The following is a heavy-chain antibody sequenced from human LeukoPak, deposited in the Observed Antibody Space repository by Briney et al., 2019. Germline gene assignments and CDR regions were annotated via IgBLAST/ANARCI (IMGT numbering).Heavy chain of an antibody. CDR3: ARDRSRGTGTFDY. Sequence: SETLSLTCTVSGGSISSGGYYWSWIRQHPGKGLEWIGYIYYSGSTYYNPSLKSRLTISVDTSKNQFSLKLSSVTAADTVVYYCARDRSRGTGTFDYWGQGTLVTVSS. CDR2: IYYSGST. D-gene: IGHD1-1*01. V-gene: IGHV4-31*03. CDR1: GGSISSGGYY. J-gene: IGHJ4*02.